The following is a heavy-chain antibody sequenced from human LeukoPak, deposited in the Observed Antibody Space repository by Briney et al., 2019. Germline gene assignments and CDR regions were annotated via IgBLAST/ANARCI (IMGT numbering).Heavy chain of an antibody. Sequence: PSETLSLTCSVSGGSISSSDYYWGWIRQPPGKGLEWIGSIYYSGTTYYNPSLKSRVIISVDTSKNQFSLKLRSVTAADTAVYYCSRENGAFSPFGYWGQGILVTV. CDR1: GGSISSSDYY. J-gene: IGHJ4*02. D-gene: IGHD2-8*01. V-gene: IGHV4-39*07. CDR3: SRENGAFSPFGY. CDR2: IYYSGTT.